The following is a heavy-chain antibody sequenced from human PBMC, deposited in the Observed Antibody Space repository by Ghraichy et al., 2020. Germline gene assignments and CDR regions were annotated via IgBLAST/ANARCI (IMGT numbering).Heavy chain of an antibody. J-gene: IGHJ3*02. D-gene: IGHD3-22*01. V-gene: IGHV3-48*02. CDR1: GFTFSSYS. CDR3: ARDRPHYYDSSGYYMRAFDI. Sequence: GGSLRLSCAASGFTFSSYSMNWVRQAPGKGLEWVSYISSSSSTIYYADSVKGRFTISRDNAKNSLYLQMNSLRDEDTAVYYCARDRPHYYDSSGYYMRAFDIWGQGTMVTVSS. CDR2: ISSSSSTI.